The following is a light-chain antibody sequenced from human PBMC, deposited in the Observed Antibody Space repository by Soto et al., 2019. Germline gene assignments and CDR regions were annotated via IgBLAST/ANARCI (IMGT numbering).Light chain of an antibody. CDR2: GNS. Sequence: QSVLTQPPSVSGAPGQRVTISCTGSSSNIGAGYDVHWYQQLPGTAPKLLIYGNSNRPSGVPDRFSGSKSGTSASLAITGVQAEDEADYYCQSYDSSLSGRSYVFGTGTKLTVL. CDR3: QSYDSSLSGRSYV. J-gene: IGLJ1*01. CDR1: SSNIGAGYD. V-gene: IGLV1-40*01.